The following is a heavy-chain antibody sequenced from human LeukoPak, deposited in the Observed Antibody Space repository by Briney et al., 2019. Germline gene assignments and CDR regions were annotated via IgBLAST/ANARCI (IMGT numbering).Heavy chain of an antibody. V-gene: IGHV4-59*01. CDR2: IYYSGST. D-gene: IGHD3-22*01. J-gene: IGHJ4*02. CDR1: GGSISSYY. CDR3: ARVTGYMIEDYFDY. Sequence: SETLSLTCTVSGGSISSYYWSWIRQPPGKGLEWIGYIYYSGSTNYNPSLMSRVTISVDTSKNQFSLRLGSVTAADTAVYYCARVTGYMIEDYFDYWGQGTLVTVSS.